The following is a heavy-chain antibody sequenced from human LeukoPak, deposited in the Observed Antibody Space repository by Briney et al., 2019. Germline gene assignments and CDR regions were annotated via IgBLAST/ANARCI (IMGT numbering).Heavy chain of an antibody. CDR1: GYTFTGYY. Sequence: ASVKVSCKASGYTFTGYYMHWVRQAPGQGLEWMGWISAYNGNTNYAQKLQGRVTMTTDTSTSTAYMELRSLRSDDTAVYYCARDTPAQPYDYWGQGTLVTVSS. V-gene: IGHV1-18*04. D-gene: IGHD1-14*01. CDR2: ISAYNGNT. J-gene: IGHJ4*02. CDR3: ARDTPAQPYDY.